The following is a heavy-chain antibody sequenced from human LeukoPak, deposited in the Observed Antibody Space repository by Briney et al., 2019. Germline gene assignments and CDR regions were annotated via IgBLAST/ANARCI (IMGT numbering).Heavy chain of an antibody. CDR1: GGSISSYY. V-gene: IGHV4-59*01. CDR3: ARFAEGEWKYYLDY. Sequence: SETLSLTCTVSGGSISSYYWSWIRQPPGKGLEWIGYIYYSGSTNYNPSLKSRVTISVDTSKNQFSLKLSSVTAADTAVYYCARFAEGEWKYYLDYRGQGTLVTGSS. CDR2: IYYSGST. J-gene: IGHJ4*02. D-gene: IGHD1-1*01.